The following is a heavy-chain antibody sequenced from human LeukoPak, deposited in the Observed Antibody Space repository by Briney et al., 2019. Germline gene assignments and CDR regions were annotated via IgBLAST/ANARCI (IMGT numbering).Heavy chain of an antibody. CDR1: GGSFSSGGYY. D-gene: IGHD2-2*01. J-gene: IGHJ4*02. CDR2: IYHSGST. Sequence: SETLSLTCTVSGGSFSSGGYYWSWIRQPPGKGLEWIGYIYHSGSTYYNPSLKSRVTISVDRSKNQFSLKLSSVTAADTAVYYCARLEYCSSTSCLGRDFDYWGQGTLVTVSS. CDR3: ARLEYCSSTSCLGRDFDY. V-gene: IGHV4-30-2*01.